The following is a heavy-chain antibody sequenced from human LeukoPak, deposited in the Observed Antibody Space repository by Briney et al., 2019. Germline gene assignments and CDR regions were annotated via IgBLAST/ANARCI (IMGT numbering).Heavy chain of an antibody. CDR1: GFGFNNAW. CDR2: IKSNLDDGTA. Sequence: GGSLRLSCAASGFGFNNAWMIWVRQTPGKGLEWVGRIKSNLDDGTADYATPVKGRFIISRDDSKNTLYLQMSSLKIEDTAVYYRSTDFSHFDFSSGYYSYWGQGTLVTV. V-gene: IGHV3-15*01. D-gene: IGHD3-3*01. J-gene: IGHJ4*02. CDR3: STDFSHFDFSSGYYSY.